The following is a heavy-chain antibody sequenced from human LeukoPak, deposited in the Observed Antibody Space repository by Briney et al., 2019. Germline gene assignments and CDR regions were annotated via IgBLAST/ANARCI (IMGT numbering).Heavy chain of an antibody. D-gene: IGHD3-9*01. V-gene: IGHV4-39*01. CDR2: IYYSGST. CDR3: ATDIATKSARDY. CDR1: GGSISSSSYY. J-gene: IGHJ4*02. Sequence: SETLFLTCTVSGGSISSSSYYWGWIRQPPGKGLEWIGSIYYSGSTYYNPSLKSRVTISVDTSTNQFSLKLRSVTAADTAVYYCATDIATKSARDYWGQGTLVTVSS.